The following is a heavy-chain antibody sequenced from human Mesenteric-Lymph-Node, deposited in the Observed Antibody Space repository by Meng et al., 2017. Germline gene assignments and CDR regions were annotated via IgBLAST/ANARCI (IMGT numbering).Heavy chain of an antibody. V-gene: IGHV3-13*01. Sequence: EVQLVDSGGGLVQPGVSLSLSCAASGFTFRNYDMHWVRQATGEGLEWVAAIGTVGDTYYPGSVKGRFTISRDDAKNSLYLQMNSLRAGDTGVYYCVREALGVDWQPLDHWGQGTLVTVSS. CDR2: IGTVGDT. CDR1: GFTFRNYD. D-gene: IGHD3-9*01. CDR3: VREALGVDWQPLDH. J-gene: IGHJ4*02.